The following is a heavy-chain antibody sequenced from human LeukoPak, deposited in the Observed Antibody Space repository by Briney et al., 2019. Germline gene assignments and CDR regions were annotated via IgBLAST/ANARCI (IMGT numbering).Heavy chain of an antibody. D-gene: IGHD2-2*01. V-gene: IGHV1-69*05. CDR2: IIPIFGTA. CDR1: GGTFSSYA. Sequence: ASVKVSCKASGGTFSSYAISWVRQAPGQGLEWMGGIIPIFGTANYAQKFQGRVTITTDESTSTAYMELSSLRSEDTAVYYCAGNRGLNIVVVPAAVHDAFDIWGQGTMVTVSS. CDR3: AGNRGLNIVVVPAAVHDAFDI. J-gene: IGHJ3*02.